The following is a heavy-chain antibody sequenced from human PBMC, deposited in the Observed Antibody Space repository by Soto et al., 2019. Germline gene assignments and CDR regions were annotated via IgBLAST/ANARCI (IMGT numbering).Heavy chain of an antibody. J-gene: IGHJ4*02. CDR3: ARDRGYYDYVWGSWAPYYFDY. D-gene: IGHD3-16*01. CDR2: ISAYNGNT. Sequence: GASVKVSCKASGYTFTSYGISWVRQAPGQGLEWMGWISAYNGNTNYAQKLQGRVTMTTDTSTSTAYMELRSLRSDDTAVYYCARDRGYYDYVWGSWAPYYFDYWGQGTLVTVSS. V-gene: IGHV1-18*04. CDR1: GYTFTSYG.